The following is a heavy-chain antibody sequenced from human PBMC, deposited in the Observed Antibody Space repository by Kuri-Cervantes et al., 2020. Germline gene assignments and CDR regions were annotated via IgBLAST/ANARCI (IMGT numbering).Heavy chain of an antibody. CDR3: ARLLRYFDWLSQNRAFDI. V-gene: IGHV4-4*02. J-gene: IGHJ3*02. Sequence: SETLSLTCAVSGGSISSSNWWSWVRQPPGKGLEWIGEIYHSGSTNYNPSLKSRVTISVDKSKNQFSLKLSSVTAADTAVYYCARLLRYFDWLSQNRAFDIWGQGTMVTVSS. D-gene: IGHD3-9*01. CDR1: GGSISSSNW. CDR2: IYHSGST.